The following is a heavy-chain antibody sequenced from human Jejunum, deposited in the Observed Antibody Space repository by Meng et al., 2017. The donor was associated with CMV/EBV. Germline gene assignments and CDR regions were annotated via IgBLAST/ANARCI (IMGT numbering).Heavy chain of an antibody. CDR1: GVSVERTY. CDR2: IYAVGSK. J-gene: IGHJ4*02. Sequence: VEVGGGICQSGGLMIIAWAASGVSVERTYMGWVRLAPVKGREGVSDIYAVGSKNYADSVKGRFTIYRDNSKNTLYLQMNSLRAEDTAVYYCASPQLGVTKEFDYWGQGTLVTVSS. CDR3: ASPQLGVTKEFDY. D-gene: IGHD3-16*01. V-gene: IGHV3-66*01.